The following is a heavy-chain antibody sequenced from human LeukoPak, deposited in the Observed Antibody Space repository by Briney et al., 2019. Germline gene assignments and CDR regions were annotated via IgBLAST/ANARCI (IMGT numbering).Heavy chain of an antibody. V-gene: IGHV3-21*01. CDR1: GFTFSSYS. Sequence: GESLKISCAASGFTFSSYSMNWVRQAPGKGLEWVSSISSSSSYIYYADSVKGRFTISRDNAKNSLYLQMNSLRAEDTAVYYCARAHNYDFWSGYYFGRATPCFFDYWGQGTLVTVSS. D-gene: IGHD3-3*01. CDR3: ARAHNYDFWSGYYFGRATPCFFDY. CDR2: ISSSSSYI. J-gene: IGHJ4*02.